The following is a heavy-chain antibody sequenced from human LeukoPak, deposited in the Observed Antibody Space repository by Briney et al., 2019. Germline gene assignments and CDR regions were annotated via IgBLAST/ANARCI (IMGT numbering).Heavy chain of an antibody. CDR1: GASISKDY. Sequence: SETLSLTCTVSGASISKDYWAWIRQPPGKGLEWFGYVTHSDFNKANGDITNYNPSLESRVTTSPDTPRNQFSLKLTSMTAADTAIYYCVRASVDTGGAFDVWGQGTVVTVSS. CDR2: VTHSDFNKANGDIT. D-gene: IGHD2-8*02. CDR3: VRASVDTGGAFDV. J-gene: IGHJ3*01. V-gene: IGHV4-59*01.